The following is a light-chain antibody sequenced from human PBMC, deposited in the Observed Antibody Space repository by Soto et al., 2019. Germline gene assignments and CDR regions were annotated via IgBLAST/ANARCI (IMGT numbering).Light chain of an antibody. CDR2: GAS. Sequence: DNVLTQSPGTLSLSPGESATLSCRASQTVSITYLTWYQQKPGQAPRLLIFGASKRATGIPDRFSGSGSGRDFTLTISGLEAEDFAVYYCQQYGSSPPLSFGQGTRLEIK. J-gene: IGKJ5*01. CDR1: QTVSITY. CDR3: QQYGSSPPLS. V-gene: IGKV3-20*01.